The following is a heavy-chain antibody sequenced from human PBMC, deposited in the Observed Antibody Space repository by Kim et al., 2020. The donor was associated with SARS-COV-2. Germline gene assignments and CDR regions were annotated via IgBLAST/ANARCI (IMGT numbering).Heavy chain of an antibody. CDR2: ISSNGGST. Sequence: GGSLRLSCSASGFTFSSYTMHWVRQAPGKGLEYVSTISSNGGSTYYADSVKGRFSISRDNSKNTLYLQMSSLRPEDTAVYYCEVVGGYWGQGTLVTVSS. CDR1: GFTFSSYT. V-gene: IGHV3-64D*06. J-gene: IGHJ4*02. D-gene: IGHD2-15*01. CDR3: EVVGGY.